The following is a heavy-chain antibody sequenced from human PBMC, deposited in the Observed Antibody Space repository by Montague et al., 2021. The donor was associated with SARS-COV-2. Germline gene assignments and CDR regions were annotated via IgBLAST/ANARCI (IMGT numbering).Heavy chain of an antibody. J-gene: IGHJ4*02. Sequence: SETLSLTCAVYGESFSDNYWSWIRKPPGKGLEWIGEINHRGTSNYNPSLESRVSISVDTSKNQFSLYLGSVTAADTAVYYCARGRQHFNMIVVVMTGGEYYFDYWGQGTLVTVSS. CDR2: INHRGTS. D-gene: IGHD3-22*01. CDR1: GESFSDNY. CDR3: ARGRQHFNMIVVVMTGGEYYFDY. V-gene: IGHV4-34*01.